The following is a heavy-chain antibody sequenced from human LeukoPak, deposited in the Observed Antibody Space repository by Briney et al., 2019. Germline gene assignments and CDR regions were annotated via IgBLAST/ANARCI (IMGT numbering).Heavy chain of an antibody. Sequence: GGSLRLSCAASGFTFSDYYMTWIRQAPGKGLEWVSYISSSGSTIAYADSVKGRITISRDNAKNSLSLHMNSLRAEDTAVYYCARGYTDLGGDYAMDLWGQGTTVTVSS. V-gene: IGHV3-11*01. D-gene: IGHD5-18*01. CDR3: ARGYTDLGGDYAMDL. CDR1: GFTFSDYY. CDR2: ISSSGSTI. J-gene: IGHJ6*02.